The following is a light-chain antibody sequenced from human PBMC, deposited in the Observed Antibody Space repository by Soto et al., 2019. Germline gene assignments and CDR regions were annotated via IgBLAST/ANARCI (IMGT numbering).Light chain of an antibody. V-gene: IGKV1-39*01. CDR3: QESYSTQYT. CDR1: QSISSY. CDR2: YAS. Sequence: DIQMTQSPSSLSASVGDRITITCRASQSISSYLNWYQQKAGKTPKLLIHYASTLQSGVPSRFSGSGSGTDFTLTISSLLPEDFGTYYCQESYSTQYTFGQGTKLGI. J-gene: IGKJ2*01.